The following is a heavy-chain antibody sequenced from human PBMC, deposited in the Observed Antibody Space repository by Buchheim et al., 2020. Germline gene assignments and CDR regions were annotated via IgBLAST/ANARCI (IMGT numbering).Heavy chain of an antibody. Sequence: EVQLLESGGGLVQPGGSLRLSCAASGFTLSSYSMSWVRQAPGKGLEWVSSMSGSGGGTYYADSLKGRFVISRDSSKKTLYLQMNSLRADDTAVYYCAKRGGSTYYFDYWGHGTL. D-gene: IGHD2-15*01. J-gene: IGHJ4*01. CDR3: AKRGGSTYYFDY. CDR1: GFTLSSYS. V-gene: IGHV3-23*01. CDR2: MSGSGGGT.